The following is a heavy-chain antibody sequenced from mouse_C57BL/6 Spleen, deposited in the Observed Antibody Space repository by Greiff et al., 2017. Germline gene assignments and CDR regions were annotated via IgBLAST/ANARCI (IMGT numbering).Heavy chain of an antibody. CDR2: ISSGGSYT. Sequence: EVKLVESGGDLVKPGGSLKLSCAASGFTFSSYGMSWVRQTPDKRLEWVATISSGGSYTYYPDSVKGRFTISRDNAKNTLYLQMSSLKSEDTAMYYCARQGNPGDAMDYWGQGTSVTVSS. V-gene: IGHV5-6*02. D-gene: IGHD2-1*01. J-gene: IGHJ4*01. CDR1: GFTFSSYG. CDR3: ARQGNPGDAMDY.